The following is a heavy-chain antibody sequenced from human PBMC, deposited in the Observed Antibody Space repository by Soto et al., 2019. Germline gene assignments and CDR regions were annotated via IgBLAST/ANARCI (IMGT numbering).Heavy chain of an antibody. CDR1: GFTFSASA. CDR2: VRSKANNYAT. D-gene: IGHD2-15*01. Sequence: GGSLRLSCAASGFTFSASAMHWVRQASGKGLEWVGRVRSKANNYATAYAASVEGRFTISRDDSKNTAYLQMNSLKSEDTAVYYCTRQGGYCGGGSCYAFNDYWGQGTLLTVSS. J-gene: IGHJ4*02. V-gene: IGHV3-73*01. CDR3: TRQGGYCGGGSCYAFNDY.